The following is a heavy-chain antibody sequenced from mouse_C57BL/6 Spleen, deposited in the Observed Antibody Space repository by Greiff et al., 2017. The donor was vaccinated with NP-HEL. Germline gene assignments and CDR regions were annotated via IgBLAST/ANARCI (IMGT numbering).Heavy chain of an antibody. CDR3: ARVPYYDYEDYAMDY. V-gene: IGHV3-6*01. CDR2: ISYDGSN. CDR1: GYSITSGYY. D-gene: IGHD2-4*01. Sequence: DVQLQESGPGLVKPSQSLSLTCSVTGYSITSGYYWNWIRQFPGNKLEWMGYISYDGSNNYNPSLKNRISITRDTSKNQFFLKLNSVTTEDTATYYCARVPYYDYEDYAMDYWGQGTSVTVSS. J-gene: IGHJ4*01.